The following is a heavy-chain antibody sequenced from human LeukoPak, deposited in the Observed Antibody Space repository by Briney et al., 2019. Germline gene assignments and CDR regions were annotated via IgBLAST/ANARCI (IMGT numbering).Heavy chain of an antibody. V-gene: IGHV4-34*01. D-gene: IGHD6-13*01. J-gene: IGHJ5*02. CDR1: GGSFSGYY. Sequence: RSSETLSLTCGVYGGSFSGYYWSWIRQPPGKGLEWIGEINHRGSTNYNPSLKSRVTISVDTSKNQFSLRLSSVTAADTAVYYCARRRAEGGSNGHYNWFDPWGQGTLVTVSS. CDR3: ARRRAEGGSNGHYNWFDP. CDR2: INHRGST.